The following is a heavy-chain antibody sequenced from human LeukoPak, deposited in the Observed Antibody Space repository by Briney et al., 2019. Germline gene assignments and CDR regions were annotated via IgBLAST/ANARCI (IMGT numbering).Heavy chain of an antibody. Sequence: ASVKVSCKVSGCTLTELSMHWVRQAPGKGLEWMGGFDPEDGGTIYAQKFQGRVTMTEDTSTDTAYMELSSLRSEDTAVYYCATWAYYYDSSGSPEWGQGTLVTVSS. CDR3: ATWAYYYDSSGSPE. CDR1: GCTLTELS. J-gene: IGHJ4*02. V-gene: IGHV1-24*01. CDR2: FDPEDGGT. D-gene: IGHD3-22*01.